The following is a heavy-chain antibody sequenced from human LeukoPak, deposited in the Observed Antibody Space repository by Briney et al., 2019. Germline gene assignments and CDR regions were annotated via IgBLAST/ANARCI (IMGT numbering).Heavy chain of an antibody. Sequence: ASVKVSCKASGYTFTSYYMHWVRQAPGQGLEWMGIINPSGGSTSYAQKFQGRVTMTEDTSTDTAYMELSSLRSEDTAVYYCATGGPYDYVWGSYRPPYYYYGMDVWGQGTTVTVSS. CDR2: INPSGGST. CDR3: ATGGPYDYVWGSYRPPYYYYGMDV. V-gene: IGHV1-46*01. D-gene: IGHD3-16*02. CDR1: GYTFTSYY. J-gene: IGHJ6*02.